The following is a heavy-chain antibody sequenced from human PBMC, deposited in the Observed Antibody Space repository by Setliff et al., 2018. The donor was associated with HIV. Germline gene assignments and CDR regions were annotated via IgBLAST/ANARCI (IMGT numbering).Heavy chain of an antibody. V-gene: IGHV7-4-1*02. J-gene: IGHJ4*02. CDR1: GYSFTNYG. D-gene: IGHD2-15*01. CDR2: INTVTGNP. Sequence: GASVKVSCKASGYSFTNYGISWVRQAPGQGLEWMGWINTVTGNPTYAQGFTGRFVFSLDTSVSTAYLQISSLKAEDSAVYYCARRMEMTPIGYWGQGTLVTVSS. CDR3: ARRMEMTPIGY.